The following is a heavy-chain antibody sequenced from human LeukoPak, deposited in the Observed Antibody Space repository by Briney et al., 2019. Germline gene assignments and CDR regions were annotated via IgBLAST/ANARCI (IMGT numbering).Heavy chain of an antibody. D-gene: IGHD3-9*01. Sequence: SETLSLTCTVSGGSISSYYWSWIRQPPGKGLEWIGYIYYSGSTNYNPSLKSRVTISVDTSKNQFSLQLNSVTPEDTAVYYCARDGGYYDILTGYPYYFDYWGQGTLVTVSS. CDR2: IYYSGST. CDR1: GGSISSYY. J-gene: IGHJ4*02. V-gene: IGHV4-59*12. CDR3: ARDGGYYDILTGYPYYFDY.